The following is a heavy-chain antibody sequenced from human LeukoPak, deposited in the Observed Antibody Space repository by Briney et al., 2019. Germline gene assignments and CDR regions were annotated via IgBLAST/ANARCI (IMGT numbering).Heavy chain of an antibody. CDR1: GFTFSSYE. Sequence: LRLSCAASGFTFSSYEMNWVRQPPGKGLEWIGSIYYSGSTYYNPSLKSRVTMSVDKSKNQFSLKLSSVTAKDTAVYYCASLRERSYYARGFDYWGQGTLVTVSS. CDR3: ASLRERSYYARGFDY. V-gene: IGHV4-59*04. J-gene: IGHJ4*02. CDR2: IYYSGST. D-gene: IGHD3-3*01.